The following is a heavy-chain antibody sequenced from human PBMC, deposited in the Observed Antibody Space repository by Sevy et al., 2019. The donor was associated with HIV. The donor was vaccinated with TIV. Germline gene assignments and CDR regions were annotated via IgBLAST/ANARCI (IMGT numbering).Heavy chain of an antibody. D-gene: IGHD6-25*01. CDR2: IYYSGST. CDR3: ARAPPVRSGDDSLNWFDP. CDR1: GGSISAYY. J-gene: IGHJ5*02. Sequence: SETLSLTCTIFGGSISAYYWSWFRQPPGRGLEYIGYIYYSGSTNYNPSLNSRVTISVDTSKNQFSLRLTSVTTADTATYYCARAPPVRSGDDSLNWFDPWGQGALVTVSS. V-gene: IGHV4-59*01.